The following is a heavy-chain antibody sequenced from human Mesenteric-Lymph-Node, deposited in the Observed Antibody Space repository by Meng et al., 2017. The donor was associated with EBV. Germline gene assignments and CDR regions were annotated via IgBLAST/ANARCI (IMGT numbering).Heavy chain of an antibody. CDR1: GGSVSSTSYY. D-gene: IGHD3-10*01. V-gene: IGHV4-61*01. Sequence: QVQLRGRGPGLVTPSETLSFTCTVSGGSVSSTSYYWSWIRQPPGKRLEWIGYVYYSGSTNYNPSLKSRVTISVDTSKNQFSLNLYSVTAADTAVYYCARENPARGNWFDPWGQGALVTVSS. J-gene: IGHJ5*02. CDR2: VYYSGST. CDR3: ARENPARGNWFDP.